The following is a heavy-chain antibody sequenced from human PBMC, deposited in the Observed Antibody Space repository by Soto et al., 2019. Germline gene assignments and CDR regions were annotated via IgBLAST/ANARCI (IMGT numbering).Heavy chain of an antibody. J-gene: IGHJ3*02. V-gene: IGHV4-59*01. Sequence: QVQLQESGPGLVKPSETLSLTCTVSGGSISSYYWSWIRQPPGKGLELIGYIYYSGSTNYNPSLNSRVTITVVTSKYRFSLKRSSVTAADTGVYYCARDGGVSAILYAFDIWGQGTMVTVSS. CDR3: ARDGGVSAILYAFDI. CDR1: GGSISSYY. D-gene: IGHD2-21*02. CDR2: IYYSGST.